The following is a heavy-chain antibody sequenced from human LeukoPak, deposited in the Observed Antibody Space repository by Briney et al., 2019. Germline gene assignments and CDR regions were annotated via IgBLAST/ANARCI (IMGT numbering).Heavy chain of an antibody. CDR2: IYYSGST. V-gene: IGHV4-59*01. CDR3: ARDRYSYGWYFDL. D-gene: IGHD5-18*01. J-gene: IGHJ2*01. CDR1: GGSISSYY. Sequence: PSETLSLTCTVSGGSISSYYRSWIRQPPGKGLEWIGYIYYSGSTNYNPSFKSRVTISVDTSKNQFSLKLSSVTAADTAVYYCARDRYSYGWYFDLWGRGTLVTVSS.